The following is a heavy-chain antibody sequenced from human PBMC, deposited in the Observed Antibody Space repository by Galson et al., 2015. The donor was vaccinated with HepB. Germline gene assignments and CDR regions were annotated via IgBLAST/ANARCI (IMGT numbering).Heavy chain of an antibody. D-gene: IGHD6-13*01. CDR2: VSPSGGSS. CDR3: ARDRGSTWYAEHQYYFDF. CDR1: GFTFGTYA. Sequence: SLRLSCAASGFTFGTYAMTWVRQAPGKGLEWVSAVSPSGGSSYYADSVKGRFTISRDNSENTLYLQMDSLRAEDTAVYYCARDRGSTWYAEHQYYFDFWGQGTLVAVSS. J-gene: IGHJ4*02. V-gene: IGHV3-23*01.